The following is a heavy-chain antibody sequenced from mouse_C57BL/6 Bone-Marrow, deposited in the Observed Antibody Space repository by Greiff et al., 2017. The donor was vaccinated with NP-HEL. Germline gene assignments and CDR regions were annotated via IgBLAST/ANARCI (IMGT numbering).Heavy chain of an antibody. Sequence: QVQLKQPGTELVKPGASVKLSCKASGYTFTSYWMHWVKQRPGQGLEWIGNITPSNGGTTYNEKFKSKATLTVDKSSSTAYMQLRSLTSEDSAVYYCARGYGYLDYWGQGTTLTVSS. V-gene: IGHV1-53*01. D-gene: IGHD2-10*02. J-gene: IGHJ2*01. CDR3: ARGYGYLDY. CDR1: GYTFTSYW. CDR2: ITPSNGGT.